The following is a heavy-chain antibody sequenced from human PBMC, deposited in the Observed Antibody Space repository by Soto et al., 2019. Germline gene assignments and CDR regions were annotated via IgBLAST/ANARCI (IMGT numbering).Heavy chain of an antibody. CDR2: INAGNGNT. D-gene: IGHD3-22*01. J-gene: IGHJ3*02. CDR3: VRDPLYYYDSSGYHHDAFDI. CDR1: GYTFTSYA. Sequence: ASVKVSCKASGYTFTSYAMHWVRQAPGQRLEWMGWINAGNGNTKYSQKFQGRVTITRDTSASTAYMELSSLRSEDTAVYYCVRDPLYYYDSSGYHHDAFDIWGQGTMVTVSS. V-gene: IGHV1-3*01.